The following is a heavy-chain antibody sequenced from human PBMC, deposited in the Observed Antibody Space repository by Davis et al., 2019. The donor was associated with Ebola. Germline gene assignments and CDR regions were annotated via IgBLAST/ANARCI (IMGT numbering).Heavy chain of an antibody. V-gene: IGHV1-46*01. Sequence: ASVKVSCKASGYTFTSYYMHWVRQAPGQGLEWMGIINPSGGSTNYAQKFQGRVTITADESTSTAYMELSSLRSEDTAVYYCARGGRITIFGVVIGAFDIWGQGTMVTVSS. CDR1: GYTFTSYY. CDR3: ARGGRITIFGVVIGAFDI. D-gene: IGHD3-3*01. CDR2: INPSGGST. J-gene: IGHJ3*02.